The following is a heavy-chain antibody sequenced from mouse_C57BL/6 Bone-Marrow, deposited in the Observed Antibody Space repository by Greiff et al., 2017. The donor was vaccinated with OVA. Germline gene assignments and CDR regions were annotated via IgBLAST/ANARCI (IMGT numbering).Heavy chain of an antibody. J-gene: IGHJ4*01. V-gene: IGHV1-82*01. CDR3: ASPHYYGSSYVDAMDY. CDR2: IYPGDGDT. Sequence: QVQLKESGPELVKPGASVKISCKASGYAFSSSWMNWVKQRPGKGLEWIGRIYPGDGDTNYNGKFKGKATLTADKSSSTAYMQLSSLTSEDSAVYFCASPHYYGSSYVDAMDYWGQGTSVTVSS. CDR1: GYAFSSSW. D-gene: IGHD1-1*01.